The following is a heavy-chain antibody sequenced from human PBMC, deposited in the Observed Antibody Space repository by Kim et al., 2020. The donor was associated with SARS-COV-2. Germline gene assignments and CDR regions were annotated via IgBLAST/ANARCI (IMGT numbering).Heavy chain of an antibody. D-gene: IGHD6-13*01. J-gene: IGHJ4*02. V-gene: IGHV4-59*01. CDR1: GGSISSYY. CDR3: ARGAAAGSGVGY. Sequence: SETLSLTCTVSGGSISSYYWSWIRQPPGKGLEWIGYIYYSGSTNYNPSLKSRVTISVDTSKNQFSLKLSSVTAADTAVYYCARGAAAGSGVGYWGQGTLVTVSS. CDR2: IYYSGST.